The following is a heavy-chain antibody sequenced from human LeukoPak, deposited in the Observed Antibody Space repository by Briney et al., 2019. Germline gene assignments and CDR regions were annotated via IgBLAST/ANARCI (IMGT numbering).Heavy chain of an antibody. D-gene: IGHD6-19*01. CDR1: GFTFSSHW. J-gene: IGHJ4*02. CDR2: IKQDGSEI. Sequence: GGSLRLSCADSGFTFSSHWMSWVRQAPGKGLEWVANIKQDGSEIYYLDSVKGRFTISRDNAKNSLYLQMNSLRAEDTAVYYCARHSSGRYFDYWGQGTLVTVSS. CDR3: ARHSSGRYFDY. V-gene: IGHV3-7*01.